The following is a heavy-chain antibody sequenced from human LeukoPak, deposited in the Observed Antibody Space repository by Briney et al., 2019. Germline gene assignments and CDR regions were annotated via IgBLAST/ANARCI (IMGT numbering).Heavy chain of an antibody. D-gene: IGHD6-19*01. Sequence: SETLSLTCTVSGGSMSSYNWSWIRQPPGKGLEWIGYIYYGGSTDYNPSFKGRLSISVDTSKNQFSLKMSSVTAADTAVYYCASGSGWKYAFDFWGQGTMVTVSS. V-gene: IGHV4-59*01. J-gene: IGHJ3*01. CDR2: IYYGGST. CDR1: GGSMSSYN. CDR3: ASGSGWKYAFDF.